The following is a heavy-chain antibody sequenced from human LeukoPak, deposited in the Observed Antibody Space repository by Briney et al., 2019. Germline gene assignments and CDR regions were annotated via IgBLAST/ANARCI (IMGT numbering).Heavy chain of an antibody. CDR2: IVPIVDVT. CDR1: GYTXTDYY. D-gene: IGHD1/OR15-1a*01. J-gene: IGHJ6*02. Sequence: SVKVSCKASGYTXTDYYMHGVRQAPGQGLEWMGRIVPIVDVTSYAQKFQGRVTITADKSTSTMELSNLSSEDTAVYYCAREGLDGRTQIYYYGMDVWGQGTSVTVSS. CDR3: AREGLDGRTQIYYYGMDV. V-gene: IGHV1-69*04.